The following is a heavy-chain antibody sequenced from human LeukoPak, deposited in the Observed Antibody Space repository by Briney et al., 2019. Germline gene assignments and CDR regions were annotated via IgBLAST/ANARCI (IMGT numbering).Heavy chain of an antibody. CDR2: ISGSGGST. CDR1: GFTFSSYA. J-gene: IGHJ4*02. V-gene: IGHV3-23*01. D-gene: IGHD5-12*01. Sequence: GGSLRLSCAPSGFTFSSYAMSWVRQAPGKGLEWVSAISGSGGSTYYADSVKGRFTISRDNSKNTLYLQMNSLRGEDTAVYYCAKVRMVDIAVALHFDYWGQGTLVTVSS. CDR3: AKVRMVDIAVALHFDY.